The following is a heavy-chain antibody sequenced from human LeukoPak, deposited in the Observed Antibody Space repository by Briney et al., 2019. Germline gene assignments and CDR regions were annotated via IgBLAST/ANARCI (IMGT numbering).Heavy chain of an antibody. J-gene: IGHJ4*02. CDR1: GVAFDSHG. D-gene: IGHD3-22*01. CDR2: IWYDGSNK. Sequence: GGSLRLSCAASGVAFDSHGMHWVRQAPGKGLEWVAVIWYDGSNKDYADSVKGRFTISRDNSKNTLYLQMNSLRADDTAVYYCARARNNYDRSGFSALDYWGQGTLVTVSS. V-gene: IGHV3-33*01. CDR3: ARARNNYDRSGFSALDY.